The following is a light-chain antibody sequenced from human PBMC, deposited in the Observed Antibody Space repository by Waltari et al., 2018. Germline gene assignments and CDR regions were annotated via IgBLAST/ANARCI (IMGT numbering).Light chain of an antibody. Sequence: QSALTQPRSVSGSPGQSVTIPCTGTSRDVGGYYYASWYQQHPGKAPKLMIYDVNKRPSGVPDRFSGSKSGNTASLTISGLQAEDEADYYCCSDAGSYTWVFGGGTKLTVL. CDR1: SRDVGGYYY. V-gene: IGLV2-11*01. J-gene: IGLJ3*02. CDR3: CSDAGSYTWV. CDR2: DVN.